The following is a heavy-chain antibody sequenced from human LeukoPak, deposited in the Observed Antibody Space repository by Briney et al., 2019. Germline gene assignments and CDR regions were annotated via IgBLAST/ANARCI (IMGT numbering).Heavy chain of an antibody. CDR2: INPNSGGT. CDR3: VRGAPCGGDCYLSYYYMDV. V-gene: IGHV1-2*02. CDR1: GYTFTGYY. Sequence: ASVKVSCKASGYTFTGYYMHWVRQAPGQGLEWMGWINPNSGGTNYAQKFQGRVTMTRDTSISTAYMELSRLRSDDTAVYYCVRGAPCGGDCYLSYYYMDVWGKGTTVTVSS. J-gene: IGHJ6*03. D-gene: IGHD2-21*02.